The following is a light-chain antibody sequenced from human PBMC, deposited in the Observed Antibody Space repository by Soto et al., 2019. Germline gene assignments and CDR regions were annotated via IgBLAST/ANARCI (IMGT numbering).Light chain of an antibody. CDR3: QQYNNWPRT. Sequence: EIVMTQSPATLSVSPGERATLSCRASQSVSSNLAWYQQKRGQAPRLLIYGASTRATGIPARFSGSGSGTDFTLTISSLQSEDFAVYYCQQYNNWPRTFGGGTKVEIK. CDR2: GAS. V-gene: IGKV3-15*01. J-gene: IGKJ4*01. CDR1: QSVSSN.